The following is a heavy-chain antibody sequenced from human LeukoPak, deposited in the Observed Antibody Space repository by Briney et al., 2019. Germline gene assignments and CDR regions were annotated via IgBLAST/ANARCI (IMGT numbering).Heavy chain of an antibody. CDR1: GGSFSGYY. D-gene: IGHD5-18*01. J-gene: IGHJ4*02. CDR2: INHSGST. Sequence: PSETLSLTCAVYGGSFSGYYWSWIRQPPGKGREWIGEINHSGSTNYNPSLKSRVTISVDTSKNQFSLKLSSVTAADTAVYYCARVPGYSYGYRFDYWGQGTLVTVSS. CDR3: ARVPGYSYGYRFDY. V-gene: IGHV4-34*01.